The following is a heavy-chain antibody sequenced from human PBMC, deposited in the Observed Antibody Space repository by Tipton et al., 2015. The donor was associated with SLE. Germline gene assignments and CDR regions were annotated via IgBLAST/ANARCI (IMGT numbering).Heavy chain of an antibody. CDR1: GGSISASRYY. J-gene: IGHJ4*02. D-gene: IGHD5-24*01. Sequence: TLSLTCTVSGGSISASRYYWDWIRQTPGKGLEWIGTISYNGNTYYNPSLKNRVTISMHMSKNQFSLNLTSVTAADTAVYYCARHPRPMAAFDYWGQGTLVTVSS. CDR2: ISYNGNT. V-gene: IGHV4-39*07. CDR3: ARHPRPMAAFDY.